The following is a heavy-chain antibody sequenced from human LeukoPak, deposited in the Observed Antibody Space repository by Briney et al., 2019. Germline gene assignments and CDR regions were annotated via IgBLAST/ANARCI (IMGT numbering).Heavy chain of an antibody. D-gene: IGHD5-24*01. CDR3: ASSGRDGYKPLSY. CDR1: GFTFSSYA. Sequence: SGGSLRLSCAASGFTFSSYAMSWVRQAPGKGLEWVSAISGSGGSTYYADSVKGRFTISRDNSKNTLYLQMNSLRAEDTAVYYCASSGRDGYKPLSYWGQGTLVTVSS. J-gene: IGHJ4*02. CDR2: ISGSGGST. V-gene: IGHV3-23*01.